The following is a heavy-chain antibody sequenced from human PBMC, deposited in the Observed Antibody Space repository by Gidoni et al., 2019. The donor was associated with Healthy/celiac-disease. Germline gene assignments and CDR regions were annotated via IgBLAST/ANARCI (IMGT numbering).Heavy chain of an antibody. CDR3: ARVSVVVVAAIFQH. CDR1: GFTFSSYW. V-gene: IGHV3-7*03. CDR2: IKQDGSEK. Sequence: EVQLVESGGGLVQPGGSLRLSCAASGFTFSSYWMSWVRQAPGKGLGWVANIKQDGSEKYYVDSVKGRFTISRDNAKNSLYLQMNSLRAEDTAVYYCARVSVVVVAAIFQHWGQGTLVTVSS. D-gene: IGHD2-15*01. J-gene: IGHJ1*01.